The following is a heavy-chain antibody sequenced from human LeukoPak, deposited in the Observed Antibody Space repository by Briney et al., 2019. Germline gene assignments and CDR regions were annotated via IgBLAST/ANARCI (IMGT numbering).Heavy chain of an antibody. CDR2: VRYGGNIK. CDR3: TKDLGTEYNIFDY. J-gene: IGHJ4*02. D-gene: IGHD3-9*01. CDR1: GFTFSSYA. V-gene: IGHV3-30*02. Sequence: GGSLRLSCAASGFTFSSYAMSWVRQAPGRGLEWVAFVRYGGNIKYYADSVKGRFTISRDNSKNTLYFQMNSLRPDDTAVYYCTKDLGTEYNIFDYWGQGTLVTVSS.